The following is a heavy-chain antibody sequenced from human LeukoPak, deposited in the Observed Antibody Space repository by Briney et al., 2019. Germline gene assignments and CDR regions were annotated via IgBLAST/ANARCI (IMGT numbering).Heavy chain of an antibody. Sequence: PGGSLRLSCAASGFTFSSYAMSWVRQAPGKGLEWVSAISGSGGSTYYADSVKGRFTISRDNSKNTLYLQMNSLRSEDTAVYYCASRKWLRSLNYFDYWGQGTLVTVSS. D-gene: IGHD5-12*01. CDR1: GFTFSSYA. CDR3: ASRKWLRSLNYFDY. J-gene: IGHJ4*02. V-gene: IGHV3-23*01. CDR2: ISGSGGST.